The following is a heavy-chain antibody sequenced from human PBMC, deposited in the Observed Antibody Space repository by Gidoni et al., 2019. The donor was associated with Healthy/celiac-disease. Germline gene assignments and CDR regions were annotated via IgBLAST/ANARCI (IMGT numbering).Heavy chain of an antibody. CDR1: GVPFSRYA. CDR3: ARDEVGGIAARDVAFDI. D-gene: IGHD6-6*01. V-gene: IGHV3-30-3*01. Sequence: QVQLVESGGGVVQPGRYLRRSCAASGVPFSRYAMDWVRQAPGKGLEWVAVISDEGSNKYYADSVKGRFTISRDKSKNTLYLQMNSQRAEDTAVYYCARDEVGGIAARDVAFDIWGQGTMVTVSS. J-gene: IGHJ3*02. CDR2: ISDEGSNK.